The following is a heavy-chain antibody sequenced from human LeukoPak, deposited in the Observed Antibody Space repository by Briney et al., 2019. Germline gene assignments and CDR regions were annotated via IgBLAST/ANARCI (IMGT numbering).Heavy chain of an antibody. CDR1: GGSISTSSYY. CDR3: ATLGTGDYVGYFDY. V-gene: IGHV4-39*07. D-gene: IGHD4-17*01. Sequence: PSETLSLTCTVSGGSISTSSYYWGWIRQPPGKGLEWIGSIYYSGSTYFNPSLKSRVTLSVDTSKNQFSLKLSSVTAADTAVYYCATLGTGDYVGYFDYWGQGTLVTVSS. CDR2: IYYSGST. J-gene: IGHJ4*02.